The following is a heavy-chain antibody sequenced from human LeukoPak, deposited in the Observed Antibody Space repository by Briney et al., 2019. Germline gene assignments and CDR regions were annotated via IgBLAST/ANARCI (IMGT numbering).Heavy chain of an antibody. CDR1: GFTFSNYA. CDR2: ISGGGSTT. J-gene: IGHJ4*02. CDR3: AKAFRDCSSASCFRAADC. V-gene: IGHV3-23*01. D-gene: IGHD2-15*01. Sequence: GGSLRLSCAASGFTFSNYAMSWVRQAPGQGLEWVSTISGGGSTTYYADSVKGRFTVSRDNSKNTLYLQLNSLSAEDTAVYYCAKAFRDCSSASCFRAADCWGQGTLVTVSS.